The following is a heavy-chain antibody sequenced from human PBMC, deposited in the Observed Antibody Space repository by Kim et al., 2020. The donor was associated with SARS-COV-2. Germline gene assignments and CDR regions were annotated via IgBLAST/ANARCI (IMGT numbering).Heavy chain of an antibody. CDR3: ARDQGWLRTLTQNFDY. CDR1: GFTFSSYA. Sequence: GGSLRLSCAASGFTFSSYAMHWVRQAPGKGLEWVAVISYDGSNKYYADSVKGRFTISRDNSKNTLYLQMNSLRAEDTAVYYCARDQGWLRTLTQNFDYWG. V-gene: IGHV3-30-3*01. J-gene: IGHJ4*01. CDR2: ISYDGSNK. D-gene: IGHD5-12*01.